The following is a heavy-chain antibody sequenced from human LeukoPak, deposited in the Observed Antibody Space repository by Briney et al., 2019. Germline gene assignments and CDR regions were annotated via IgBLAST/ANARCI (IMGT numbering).Heavy chain of an antibody. V-gene: IGHV4-4*07. D-gene: IGHD4-17*01. CDR3: ARELNYGARGLDY. Sequence: SETLSLTCTVSGGSISSYYWSWIRQPAGKGLEWIGSIYYSGSTYYNPSLKSRVTISVDTSKNQFSLKLSSVTAADTAVYYCARELNYGARGLDYWGQGTLVTVSS. J-gene: IGHJ4*02. CDR1: GGSISSYY. CDR2: IYYSGST.